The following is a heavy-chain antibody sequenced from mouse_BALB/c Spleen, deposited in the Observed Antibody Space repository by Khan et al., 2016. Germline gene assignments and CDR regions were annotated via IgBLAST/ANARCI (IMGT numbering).Heavy chain of an antibody. D-gene: IGHD1-1*01. CDR3: ARYRYYYGSSRYLQF. Sequence: QIQLVQSGPELKRPGKTVKISCKASGYTFTNYGINWVKQAPGKGLKWMGWINTYSGESTYADDFKGRFAFSLETSANTAYLQINNLKNEDTATXCCARYRYYYGSSRYLQFWGAGTTITVSS. J-gene: IGHJ1*01. CDR1: GYTFTNYG. CDR2: INTYSGES. V-gene: IGHV9-3-1*01.